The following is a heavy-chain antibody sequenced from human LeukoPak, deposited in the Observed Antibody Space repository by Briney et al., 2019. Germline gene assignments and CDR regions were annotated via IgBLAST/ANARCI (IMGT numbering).Heavy chain of an antibody. J-gene: IGHJ4*02. D-gene: IGHD5-18*01. V-gene: IGHV3-23*01. CDR3: AFSPLGYNDGSAY. CDR2: LSEGGTTS. Sequence: PGRSLRLSCTGSGFTFSSYVMNWVRQAPGKGLEWVSTLSEGGTTSYYADSVKGRFTVYRDNSQNTLYLEMNSLRGDDTALYFCAFSPLGYNDGSAYWGQGILVIVSA. CDR1: GFTFSSYV.